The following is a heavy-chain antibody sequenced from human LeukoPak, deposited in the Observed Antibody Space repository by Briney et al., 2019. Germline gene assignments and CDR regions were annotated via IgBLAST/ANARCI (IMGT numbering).Heavy chain of an antibody. J-gene: IGHJ4*02. CDR3: AGRRGYSGYAMYDY. V-gene: IGHV4-39*01. CDR2: IYHTGST. D-gene: IGHD5-12*01. CDR1: GGSISSHSYY. Sequence: SETLSLTCTVSGGSISSHSYYWGWVRQPPGKGLEWIGSIYHTGSTYYNPSLKSRVTLSVDTSKNQFSLQLSSLTAADTAVYYCAGRRGYSGYAMYDYWGQGTLVTVSS.